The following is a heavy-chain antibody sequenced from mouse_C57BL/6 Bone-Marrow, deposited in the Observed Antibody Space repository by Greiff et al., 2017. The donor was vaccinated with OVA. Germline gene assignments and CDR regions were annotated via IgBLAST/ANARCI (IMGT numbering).Heavy chain of an antibody. V-gene: IGHV1-9*01. J-gene: IGHJ1*03. D-gene: IGHD1-1*01. CDR3: ARSRFDYYGSSYGYFDV. CDR2: ILPGSGST. Sequence: VQLQQSGAELMKPGASVKLSCKATGYTFTGYWIEWVKQRPGHGLEWIGEILPGSGSTNYNEKFKGKATFTADTSSNTAYMQLSSLTTEDSAIYYCARSRFDYYGSSYGYFDVWGTGTTVTVSS. CDR1: GYTFTGYW.